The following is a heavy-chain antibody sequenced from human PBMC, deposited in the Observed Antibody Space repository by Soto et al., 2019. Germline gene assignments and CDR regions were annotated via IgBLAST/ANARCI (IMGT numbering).Heavy chain of an antibody. CDR3: ARVVPGAEAWFGP. D-gene: IGHD2-2*01. CDR1: GYTFSNYG. J-gene: IGHJ5*02. CDR2: ISLYSDGT. V-gene: IGHV1-18*01. Sequence: GASVKVSCKTSGYTFSNYGITWVRQAPGQPLEWLGWISLYSDGTNYAQKFQGRVSMTTDTSTTTAYMELRSLRSDDTAVYYCARVVPGAEAWFGPWGQVTLVTVSS.